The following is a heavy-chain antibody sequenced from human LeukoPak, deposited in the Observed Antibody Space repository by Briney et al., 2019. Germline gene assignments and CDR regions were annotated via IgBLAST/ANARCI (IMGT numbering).Heavy chain of an antibody. CDR1: GRSFSGYY. J-gene: IGHJ4*02. D-gene: IGHD5-12*01. V-gene: IGHV4-34*01. CDR3: ARGGKAIVVTM. CDR2: INHSGST. Sequence: KPSETLSLTCAVYGRSFSGYYWSWIRQPPGKGLEWIGEINHSGSTNYNPSLKSRVTISVDTSKNQFSLKLSSVTAADTAVYYCARGGKAIVVTMWGQGILVTVSS.